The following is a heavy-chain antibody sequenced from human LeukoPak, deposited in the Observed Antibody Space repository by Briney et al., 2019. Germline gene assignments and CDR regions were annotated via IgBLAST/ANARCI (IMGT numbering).Heavy chain of an antibody. J-gene: IGHJ4*02. Sequence: GASVKVSCKASGYTFTGYYMHWVRQAPGQGLEWMGWINPNSCGTNYAQKFQGRVTMTRDTSISTAYMELSRLRSDDTAVYDCGRGPYYGSGRRGYYFDYWGQGTLVTVSS. CDR1: GYTFTGYY. D-gene: IGHD3-10*01. CDR3: GRGPYYGSGRRGYYFDY. CDR2: INPNSCGT. V-gene: IGHV1-2*02.